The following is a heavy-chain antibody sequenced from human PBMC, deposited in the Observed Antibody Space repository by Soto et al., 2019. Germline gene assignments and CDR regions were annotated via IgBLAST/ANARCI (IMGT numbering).Heavy chain of an antibody. CDR2: IDPSDSYT. CDR1: GYSFTRYW. J-gene: IGHJ6*02. CDR3: ARSAAAGIDYYYGMDV. D-gene: IGHD6-13*01. Sequence: PGEALKISCKGSGYSFTRYWISWVRQMPGKGLEWMGRIDPSDSYTNYSPSFQGHVTISADKSISTAYLQWSSLKASDTAMYYCARSAAAGIDYYYGMDVWGQGTTVTVSS. V-gene: IGHV5-10-1*01.